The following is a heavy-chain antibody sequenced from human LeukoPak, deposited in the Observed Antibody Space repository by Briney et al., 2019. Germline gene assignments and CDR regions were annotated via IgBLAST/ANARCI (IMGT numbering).Heavy chain of an antibody. CDR2: IRHDGMIK. CDR1: GFSFSTFG. J-gene: IGHJ4*02. Sequence: GGSLRLSCAASGFSFSTFGRHGVPQAPGKGLEWVANIRHDGMIKYYVDSVKGRFTSSRDNAMPTLYLQMNSLRAEDTAVYYCAGGVSYWGRGTLVTVSS. CDR3: AGGVSY. V-gene: IGHV3-7*04.